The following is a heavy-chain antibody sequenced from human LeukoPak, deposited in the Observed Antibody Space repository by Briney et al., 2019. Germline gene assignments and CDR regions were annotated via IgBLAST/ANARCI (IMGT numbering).Heavy chain of an antibody. D-gene: IGHD6-13*01. Sequence: GGSLRLSCAASGFIFSSYAMSWVRQAPRKGLEWVSAISGSGGSTYYADSVKGRFTISRDNSKNTLYLQMNSLRAEDTAVYYCAISVSAAGTSWGQGTLVTVSS. CDR3: AISVSAAGTS. CDR2: ISGSGGST. J-gene: IGHJ4*02. CDR1: GFIFSSYA. V-gene: IGHV3-23*01.